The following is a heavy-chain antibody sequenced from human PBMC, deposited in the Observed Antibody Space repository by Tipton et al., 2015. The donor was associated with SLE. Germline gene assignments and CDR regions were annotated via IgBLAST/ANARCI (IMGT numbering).Heavy chain of an antibody. V-gene: IGHV3-43*01. J-gene: IGHJ6*02. CDR1: GFTFDDYT. Sequence: SLRLSCAASGFTFDDYTMHWVRKAPGKGLEWVSLISWDGGSTYYADSVKGRFTISRDNSKNSLYLQMNSLRTEDTALYYCAKDIRRYYGMDVWGQGTTVTVSS. CDR3: AKDIRRYYGMDV. CDR2: ISWDGGST.